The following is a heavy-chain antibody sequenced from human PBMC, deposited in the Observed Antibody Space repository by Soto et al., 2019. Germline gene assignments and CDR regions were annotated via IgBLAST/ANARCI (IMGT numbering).Heavy chain of an antibody. CDR1: GFSVSTNY. CDR3: TRDDVVCSGGSCYGVPMDV. Sequence: EVQLVESGGGLVQPGGSLRLSCAASGFSVSTNYMSWVRQAPGKGLEWLSIIPSGGSTYYVDSVKGRFTISRENSESTLFLQMNSLRVEDTAVYYCTRDDVVCSGGSCYGVPMDVLCKGTTVTVSA. J-gene: IGHJ6*04. CDR2: IPSGGST. V-gene: IGHV3-66*01. D-gene: IGHD2-15*01.